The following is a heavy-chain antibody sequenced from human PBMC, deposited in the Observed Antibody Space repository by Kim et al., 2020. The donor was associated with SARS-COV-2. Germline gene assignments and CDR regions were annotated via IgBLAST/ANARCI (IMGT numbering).Heavy chain of an antibody. CDR1: GFTVSSNY. CDR2: IYSGGST. CDR3: ARDGDDYGDYRREY. J-gene: IGHJ4*02. D-gene: IGHD4-17*01. V-gene: IGHV3-66*01. Sequence: GGSLRLSCAASGFTVSSNYMSWVRQAPGKGLEWVSVIYSGGSTYYADSVKGRFTISRDNSKNTLYLQMNSLRAEDTAVYYCARDGDDYGDYRREYWGQGTLVTVSS.